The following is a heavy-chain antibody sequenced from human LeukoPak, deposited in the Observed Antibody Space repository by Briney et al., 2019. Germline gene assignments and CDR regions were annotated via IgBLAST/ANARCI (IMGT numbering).Heavy chain of an antibody. J-gene: IGHJ4*02. CDR2: IYYSGST. CDR3: ARDLGSGWFSFDY. V-gene: IGHV4-59*01. D-gene: IGHD6-19*01. Sequence: SETLSLTCAVYGGSFSGYYWSWIRQPPGKGLEWIGYIYYSGSTNYNPSLKSRVTISVDTSKNQFSLKLSSVTAADTAVYYCARDLGSGWFSFDYWGQGTLVTVSS. CDR1: GGSFSGYY.